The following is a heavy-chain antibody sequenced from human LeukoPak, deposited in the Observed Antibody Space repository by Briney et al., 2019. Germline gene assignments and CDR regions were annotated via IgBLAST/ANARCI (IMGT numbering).Heavy chain of an antibody. CDR3: AHRPHSFGSGNYLGDTEYYFDF. V-gene: IGHV2-5*02. Sequence: ASGPTLFKPTPTLTLTFTFSGFSLGTSGVGVAWIRQPPGKALERLALIYWDDDKRYSPTLKSRLTITKDTSKNQVVLTMTNMDPVDTATYYCAHRPHSFGSGNYLGDTEYYFDFWGQGTLVTVSS. J-gene: IGHJ4*02. CDR1: GFSLGTSGVG. CDR2: IYWDDDK. D-gene: IGHD3-10*01.